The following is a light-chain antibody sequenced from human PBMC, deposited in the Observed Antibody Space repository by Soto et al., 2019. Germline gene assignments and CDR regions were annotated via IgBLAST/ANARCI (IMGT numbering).Light chain of an antibody. V-gene: IGKV3-15*01. CDR3: QQYNKWPPWT. Sequence: EIVMTQSPATLSVSPGERATLSCRASQSVRNNLAWYQQKPGLAPRLLISAASTRATGIPARFSGNGSETEFTLTIDNLQSEDYALYYCQQYNKWPPWTFGQGTKVE. CDR1: QSVRNN. J-gene: IGKJ1*01. CDR2: AAS.